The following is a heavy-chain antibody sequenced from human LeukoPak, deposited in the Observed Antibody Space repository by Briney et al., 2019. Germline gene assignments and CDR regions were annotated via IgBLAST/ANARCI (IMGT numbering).Heavy chain of an antibody. D-gene: IGHD3-16*01. CDR1: KFTFSAYW. J-gene: IGHJ4*02. V-gene: IGHV3-7*05. Sequence: GGSLRLSCAASKFTFSAYWMSWVRQAPEKGLEWVANIKQDGSEKYYVGSVKGRFTISRDNAKNSVYLQMNSLRAEDTAVYYCARDGGPFDYWGQGTLVTVSS. CDR3: ARDGGPFDY. CDR2: IKQDGSEK.